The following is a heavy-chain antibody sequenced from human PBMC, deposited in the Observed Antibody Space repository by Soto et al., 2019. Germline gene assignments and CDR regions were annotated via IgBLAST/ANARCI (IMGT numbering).Heavy chain of an antibody. CDR2: ISSSDEK. CDR3: ARVLYYGMDV. Sequence: QVTLRESGPVLVKPTETLTLTCTFSGFSFSNPRMSVSWIRQPPGKALEWLAHISSSDEKSYSTSLKSRLTISKDTSTSQVVLTMTNMDPMDTATYYCARVLYYGMDVWGQGTTVTVSS. J-gene: IGHJ6*02. CDR1: GFSFSNPRMS. V-gene: IGHV2-26*01.